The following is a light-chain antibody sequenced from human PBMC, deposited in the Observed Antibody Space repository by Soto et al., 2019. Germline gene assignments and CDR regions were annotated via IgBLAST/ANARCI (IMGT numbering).Light chain of an antibody. CDR3: SSYTSSSTLGV. V-gene: IGLV2-14*01. CDR2: EVS. Sequence: QSVLTQYASVSGSPGQSITISCTVTSSDVGGYNYVSWYQQHPGKAPKLMIYEVSNRPSGVSNRFSGSKSGNTASLTISGLQAEDEADYYCSSYTSSSTLGVFGTGTKVTVL. J-gene: IGLJ1*01. CDR1: SSDVGGYNY.